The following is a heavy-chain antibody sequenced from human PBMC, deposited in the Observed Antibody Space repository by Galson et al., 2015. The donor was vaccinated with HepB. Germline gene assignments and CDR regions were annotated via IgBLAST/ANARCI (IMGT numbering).Heavy chain of an antibody. CDR3: ARAGLSDYVWGSYWFDP. CDR2: TYYRSKWYN. D-gene: IGHD3-16*01. J-gene: IGHJ5*02. Sequence: CAISGDSVSSNSAAWNWIRQSPSRGLEWLGRTYYRSKWYNDYAVSVKSRITINPDTSKNQFSLQLNSVTPEDTAVYYCARAGLSDYVWGSYWFDPWGQGTLVTVSS. CDR1: GDSVSSNSAA. V-gene: IGHV6-1*01.